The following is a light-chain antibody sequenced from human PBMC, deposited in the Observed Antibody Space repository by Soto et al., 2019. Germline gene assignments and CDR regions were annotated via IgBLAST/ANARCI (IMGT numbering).Light chain of an antibody. Sequence: DTPMTQAPSSLSASVGDRVTITCRASEAIRDDLGWFQQKPGKAPERLIYLASTLQSGVPSRFSGSGFGTEFTLTISSLQPEDSATYVCLQHNRYPYTFGQGTKLEI. V-gene: IGKV1-17*01. CDR2: LAS. J-gene: IGKJ2*01. CDR1: EAIRDD. CDR3: LQHNRYPYT.